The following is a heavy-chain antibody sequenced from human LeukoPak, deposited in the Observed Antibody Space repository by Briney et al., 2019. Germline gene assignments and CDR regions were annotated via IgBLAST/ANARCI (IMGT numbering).Heavy chain of an antibody. Sequence: GGSLRLSCAGSGFTFSDYYMNWIRQAPGKGLEWVSYISSSGSIIYYADSVKGRFTISRDNAKNSLYLQMNSLRAEDTAVYYCARDYSYYDSSGYLKPNDAFDIWGQGTMVTVSS. CDR1: GFTFSDYY. J-gene: IGHJ3*02. CDR3: ARDYSYYDSSGYLKPNDAFDI. V-gene: IGHV3-11*04. CDR2: ISSSGSII. D-gene: IGHD3-22*01.